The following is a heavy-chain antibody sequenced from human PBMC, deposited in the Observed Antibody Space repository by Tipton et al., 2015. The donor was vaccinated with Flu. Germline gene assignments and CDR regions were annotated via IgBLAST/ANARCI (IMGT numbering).Heavy chain of an antibody. CDR2: INPGGGGE. J-gene: IGHJ4*02. CDR3: VREVAMVGVGEIFDF. Sequence: SLRLSCAASGFTFSSNWMSWVRQAPGKGLEWVASINPGGGGEDYVDSVAGRFIISRDDATNFVHLQMTSLRNEDTGIYYCVREVAMVGVGEIFDFWGQGTLVTVSS. CDR1: GFTFSSNW. V-gene: IGHV3-7*01. D-gene: IGHD3-3*01.